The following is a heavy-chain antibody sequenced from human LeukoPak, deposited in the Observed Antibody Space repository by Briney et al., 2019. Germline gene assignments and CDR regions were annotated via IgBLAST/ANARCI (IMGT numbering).Heavy chain of an antibody. CDR3: ARGHGYSSGGVRWFDP. CDR2: INHSGST. J-gene: IGHJ5*02. CDR1: GFTFSSYA. Sequence: PGGSLRLSCAAAGFTFSSYAMSWVRQPPGKGLEWIGEINHSGSTNYNPSLKSRVTISVDTSKNQFSLKLSSVTAADTAVYYCARGHGYSSGGVRWFDPWGQGTLVTVSS. D-gene: IGHD6-19*01. V-gene: IGHV4-34*01.